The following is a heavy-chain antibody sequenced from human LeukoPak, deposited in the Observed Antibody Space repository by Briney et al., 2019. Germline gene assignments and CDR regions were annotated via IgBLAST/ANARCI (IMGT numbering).Heavy chain of an antibody. J-gene: IGHJ6*03. D-gene: IGHD4-23*01. CDR2: IYYSGGT. Sequence: SETLSLTCTVSGGSISSYYWSWIRQPPGKGLEWIGYIYYSGGTNYNPSLKSRVTISVDTSKNQFSLNLSSVTAADTAVYYCARSTVVTRGRYYYYMDVWGKGTTVTVSS. V-gene: IGHV4-59*01. CDR3: ARSTVVTRGRYYYYMDV. CDR1: GGSISSYY.